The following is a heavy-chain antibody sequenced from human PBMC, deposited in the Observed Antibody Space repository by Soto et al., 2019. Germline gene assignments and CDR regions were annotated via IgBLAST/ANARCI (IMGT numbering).Heavy chain of an antibody. CDR2: IWYDGSYK. CDR3: ARDNVGEGFDYWGPGSLVY. Sequence: QVQLEQSGGGVVQPGRSLRLSCAAPGFTFSNYGMHWVRQAPDKGLEWVAVIWYDGSYKYYADSVKGRFTISRENSENTVYLQMNSLRAEDTAVYYCARDNVGEGFDYWGPGSLVYWGQGTLVTVSS. J-gene: IGHJ4*02. CDR1: GFTFSNYG. D-gene: IGHD3-9*01. V-gene: IGHV3-33*01.